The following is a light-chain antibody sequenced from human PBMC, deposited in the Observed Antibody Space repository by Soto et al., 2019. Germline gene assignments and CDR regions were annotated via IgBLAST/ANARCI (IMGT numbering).Light chain of an antibody. Sequence: QSVLTQPTSASGTPGQRVTNSCSGSISNIGRNNGNWYQQVPGTAPKLLIYTNSQRPSGVPNRFSGSKSGTSASLTISGLQSEDEADYYCAAWDDSLSGPVFGGGTKLTVL. CDR2: TNS. J-gene: IGLJ3*02. CDR1: ISNIGRNN. CDR3: AAWDDSLSGPV. V-gene: IGLV1-44*01.